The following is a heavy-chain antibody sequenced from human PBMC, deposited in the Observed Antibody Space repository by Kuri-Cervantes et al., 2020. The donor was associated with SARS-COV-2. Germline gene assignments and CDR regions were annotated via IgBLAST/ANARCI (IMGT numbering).Heavy chain of an antibody. Sequence: SQTLSLTCAVYGGSFSDYFWSWIRQPPGKGLEWIGEINHSGSTNYNPSLKSRLNMSVDTSTNQFSLKLSSVTAAGTAVYYCARGLGAARPRYYGMDVWGQGTTVTVSS. CDR1: GGSFSDYF. CDR2: INHSGST. CDR3: ARGLGAARPRYYGMDV. V-gene: IGHV4-34*01. D-gene: IGHD6-6*01. J-gene: IGHJ6*02.